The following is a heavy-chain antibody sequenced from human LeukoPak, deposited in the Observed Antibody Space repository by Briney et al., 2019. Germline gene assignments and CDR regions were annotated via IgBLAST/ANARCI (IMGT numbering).Heavy chain of an antibody. Sequence: SETLSLTCTVSGGSISSYYWSWIRQPPGKGLEGIGYIYYSGSTNYNPSLKSRVTISVDTSKNQYSLKLSYVTAADTAVYYCARRNAVAAAGLYYFDYWGQGTLVTVSS. CDR2: IYYSGST. CDR1: GGSISSYY. V-gene: IGHV4-59*08. J-gene: IGHJ4*02. D-gene: IGHD6-13*01. CDR3: ARRNAVAAAGLYYFDY.